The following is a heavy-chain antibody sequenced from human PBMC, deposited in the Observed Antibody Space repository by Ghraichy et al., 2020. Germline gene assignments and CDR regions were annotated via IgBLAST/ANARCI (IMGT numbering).Heavy chain of an antibody. V-gene: IGHV6-1*01. CDR3: ARAEAAWLAGPPYYYYGMDV. J-gene: IGHJ6*02. D-gene: IGHD6-19*01. CDR1: GDSVSSNSAA. CDR2: TYYRSKWYN. Sequence: SQTLSLTCAISGDSVSSNSAAWNWIRQSPSRGLEWLGRTYYRSKWYNDYAVSVKSRITINPDTSKNQFSLQLNSVTPEDTAVYYCARAEAAWLAGPPYYYYGMDVWGQGTTVTVSS.